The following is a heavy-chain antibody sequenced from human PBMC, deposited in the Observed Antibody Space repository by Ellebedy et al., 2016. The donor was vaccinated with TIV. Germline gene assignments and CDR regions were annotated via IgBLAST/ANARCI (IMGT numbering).Heavy chain of an antibody. Sequence: SETLSLXXTVSGGSISSYYWSWIRQFPGKGLEWIGYISYSVATNYNPSLRGRVTISLDTSKNQFSLKLTSVTAADTAEYYCAILPYYGSNSRGAVDIWGQGTMVTVSS. CDR3: AILPYYGSNSRGAVDI. CDR2: ISYSVAT. J-gene: IGHJ3*02. V-gene: IGHV4-59*01. CDR1: GGSISSYY. D-gene: IGHD4-23*01.